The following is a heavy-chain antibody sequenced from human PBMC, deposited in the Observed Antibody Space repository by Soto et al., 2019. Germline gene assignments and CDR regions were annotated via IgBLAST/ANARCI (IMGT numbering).Heavy chain of an antibody. J-gene: IGHJ5*02. CDR2: IYYSGST. D-gene: IGHD6-13*01. V-gene: IGHV4-59*08. CDR1: GGSISSYY. CDR3: ARLRIAAAGTYDWFDP. Sequence: KPSETLSLTCTVSGGSISSYYWSWIRQPPGKGLEWIGYIYYSGSTNYNPSLKSRVTISVDTSKNQFSLKLSSVTAADTAVYYCARLRIAAAGTYDWFDPWGQGTLVTVS.